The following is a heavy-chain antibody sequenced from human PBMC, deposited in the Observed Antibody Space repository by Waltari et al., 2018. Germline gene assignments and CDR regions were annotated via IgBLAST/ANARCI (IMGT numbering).Heavy chain of an antibody. V-gene: IGHV4-59*01. D-gene: IGHD6-19*01. CDR1: GGSISSYY. CDR3: AREAAYSSGWYWFDP. Sequence: QVQLQESGPGLVKPSETLSLTCPVSGGSISSYYWSWIRPPPGKGLEWSGYIYYSGSTNHNPSLKSRVTISLDTSKNQFSLKLSSVTAADTAVYYCAREAAYSSGWYWFDPWGQGTLVTVSS. J-gene: IGHJ5*02. CDR2: IYYSGST.